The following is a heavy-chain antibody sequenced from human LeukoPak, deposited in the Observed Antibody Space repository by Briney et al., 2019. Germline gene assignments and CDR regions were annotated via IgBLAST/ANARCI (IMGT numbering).Heavy chain of an antibody. J-gene: IGHJ4*02. D-gene: IGHD6-13*01. CDR1: GGSISSSSYY. Sequence: SETLSLTCTVSGGSISSSSYYWGWIRQPPGKGLEWIESTYYSGSTSSNPSLKSRVTTSVDTSKNQFSLKLSSVTAADSAVYYCTRARRSTSSWFFDYWGQGTLVTVSS. V-gene: IGHV4-39*01. CDR2: TYYSGST. CDR3: TRARRSTSSWFFDY.